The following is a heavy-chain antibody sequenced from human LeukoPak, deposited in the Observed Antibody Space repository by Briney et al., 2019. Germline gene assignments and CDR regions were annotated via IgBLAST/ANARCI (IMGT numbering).Heavy chain of an antibody. D-gene: IGHD3-22*01. CDR2: ISGSGGST. J-gene: IGHJ3*02. V-gene: IGHV3-23*01. CDR1: GFTFSSYA. Sequence: PGGSLRLSCGASGFTFSSYAMSWVRQAPGKGLEWVSAISGSGGSTYYADSVKGRFTISRDNSKNTLYLQMNSLRAEDTAVYYCAKGEYYYDSSDYYYERHAFDIWGQGTMVTVSS. CDR3: AKGEYYYDSSDYYYERHAFDI.